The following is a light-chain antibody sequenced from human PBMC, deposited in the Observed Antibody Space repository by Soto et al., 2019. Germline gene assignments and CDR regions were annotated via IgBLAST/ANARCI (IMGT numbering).Light chain of an antibody. V-gene: IGKV3-20*01. CDR3: QQYGSSRT. Sequence: EIVLTQSPGTLSLSPGERATLSCRTSQSVSSSYLAWYQQKPGQAPRLLIYGASSRAPGIPDRFSGSGSGTDFTLTINRLEPEDFAVYYCQQYGSSRTFGHGTKVEIK. CDR1: QSVSSSY. CDR2: GAS. J-gene: IGKJ1*01.